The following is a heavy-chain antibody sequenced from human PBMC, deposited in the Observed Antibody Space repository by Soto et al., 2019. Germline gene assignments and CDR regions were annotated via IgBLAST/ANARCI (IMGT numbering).Heavy chain of an antibody. J-gene: IGHJ4*02. Sequence: GASVKVSCKVSGYTLTELSMHWVRQAPGKGLEWMGGFDPEDGETIYAQKFQGRVTMTEDTSTDTAYMELSSLRSEDTAVYYCATYLSIAAAAVEYYFDYWGQRTLVTVSS. V-gene: IGHV1-24*01. D-gene: IGHD6-13*01. CDR2: FDPEDGET. CDR1: GYTLTELS. CDR3: ATYLSIAAAAVEYYFDY.